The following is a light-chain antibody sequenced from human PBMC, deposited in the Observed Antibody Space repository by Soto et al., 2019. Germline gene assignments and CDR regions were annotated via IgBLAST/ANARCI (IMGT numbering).Light chain of an antibody. CDR2: AAS. V-gene: IGKV1-17*01. J-gene: IGKJ3*01. CDR1: QDIRSD. Sequence: IQMTQSPSSLSASVGDRVTITCRASQDIRSDLGWFQQKPGKAPKRLIYAASTLESGVPSRFSGSRPGTEFTLTISSLQPEDFATYYCLQHNSYPFTFGPGTKLDIK. CDR3: LQHNSYPFT.